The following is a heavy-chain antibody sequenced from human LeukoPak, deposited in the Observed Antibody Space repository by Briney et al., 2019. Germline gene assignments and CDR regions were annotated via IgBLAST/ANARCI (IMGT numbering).Heavy chain of an antibody. CDR3: TRSGDSSGYLFDY. CDR1: GFTFGDYA. D-gene: IGHD3-22*01. CDR2: IRSKAYGGTT. V-gene: IGHV3-49*04. J-gene: IGHJ4*02. Sequence: PGGSLRLSCTASGFTFGDYAMSWVRQAPGKGLEWVGFIRSKAYGGTTEYAASVKGRFTISRDDSKSIAYLQMNSLKTEDTAVYYCTRSGDSSGYLFDYWGQGTLVTVSS.